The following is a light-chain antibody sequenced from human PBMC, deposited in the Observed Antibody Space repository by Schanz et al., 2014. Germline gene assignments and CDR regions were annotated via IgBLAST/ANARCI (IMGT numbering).Light chain of an antibody. V-gene: IGKV2-28*01. CDR1: QSLLHSNGYNY. CDR2: LGS. Sequence: DIVMPQSPLSLPVTPGEPASISCRSSQSLLHSNGYNYLDWYLQKPGQSPQLLIYLGSNRASGVPDRFSGRGSGTDFTLKISRVEAEDVGVYYCMQALQTPLTFGGGTKVEIK. J-gene: IGKJ4*01. CDR3: MQALQTPLT.